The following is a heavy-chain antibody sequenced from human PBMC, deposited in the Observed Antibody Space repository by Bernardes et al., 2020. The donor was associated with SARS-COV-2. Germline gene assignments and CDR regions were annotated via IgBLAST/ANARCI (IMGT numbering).Heavy chain of an antibody. CDR3: ARGRAGGAAI. CDR1: GGSFSGYY. D-gene: IGHD1-26*01. CDR2: IDHSGST. Sequence: SETLSLTCAVYGGSFSGYYWSWIRQPPGKGLEWIGEIDHSGSTNYNPSLKSRVTISVDTSKNQFSLKLSSVTAADMAVYYCARGRAGGAAIWGQGTMVTVSS. J-gene: IGHJ3*02. V-gene: IGHV4-34*01.